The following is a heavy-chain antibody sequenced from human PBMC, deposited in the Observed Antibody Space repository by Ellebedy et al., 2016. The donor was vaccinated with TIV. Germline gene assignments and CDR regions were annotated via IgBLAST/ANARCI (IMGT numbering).Heavy chain of an antibody. CDR1: GFGFSSHW. Sequence: GESLKISCAASGFGFSSHWMHWVRQVPGRGLVWVSGIDDDGSRTQYAESVRGRFTVSRDNAKNMVYLQMNSLRVEDTAVYYCVRDRPHNWFDPWGHGTQVTVPP. CDR3: VRDRPHNWFDP. J-gene: IGHJ5*02. CDR2: IDDDGSRT. V-gene: IGHV3-74*01.